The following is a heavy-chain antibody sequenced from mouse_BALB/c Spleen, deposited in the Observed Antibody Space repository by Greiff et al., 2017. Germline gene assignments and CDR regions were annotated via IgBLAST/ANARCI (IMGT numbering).Heavy chain of an antibody. D-gene: IGHD2-4*01. CDR2: IWGDGST. Sequence: QVQLQQSGPGLVAPSQSLSITCTVSGFSLTGYGVNWVRQPPGKGLEWLGMIWGDGSTDYNSALKSRLSISKDNSKSQVFLKMNSLQTDDTARYYCAREYYDYDKLNYYAMDYWGQGTSVTVSS. CDR3: AREYYDYDKLNYYAMDY. V-gene: IGHV2-6-7*01. J-gene: IGHJ4*01. CDR1: GFSLTGYG.